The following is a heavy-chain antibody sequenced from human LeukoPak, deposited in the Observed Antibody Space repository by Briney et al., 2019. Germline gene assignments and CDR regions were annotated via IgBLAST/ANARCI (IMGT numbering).Heavy chain of an antibody. V-gene: IGHV3-66*01. CDR1: GILVSSNY. Sequence: GGSLRLSCVASGILVSSNYMSWVRQAPGKGLEWVSFIDSTGSTYYADSVKGRFTISRDNSRNTLYLQMNSLRVEDTAVYYCARDRTPSGSYYGGGNWFDPWGQGTLVTVSS. J-gene: IGHJ5*02. CDR3: ARDRTPSGSYYGGGNWFDP. CDR2: IDSTGST. D-gene: IGHD1-26*01.